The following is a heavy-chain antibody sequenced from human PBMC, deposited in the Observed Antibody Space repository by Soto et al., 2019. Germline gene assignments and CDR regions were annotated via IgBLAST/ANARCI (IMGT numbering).Heavy chain of an antibody. CDR1: GLTFSNYA. CDR3: ARALAGYYDSSGYFDY. CDR2: ISYDGSNK. V-gene: IGHV3-30-3*01. Sequence: GGSLRLSCVASGLTFSNYAMHWVRQAPGKGLEWVAVISYDGSNKYYADSVKGRFTISRDNSKNTLYLQMNSLRAEDTAVYYCARALAGYYDSSGYFDYWGQGT. J-gene: IGHJ4*02. D-gene: IGHD3-22*01.